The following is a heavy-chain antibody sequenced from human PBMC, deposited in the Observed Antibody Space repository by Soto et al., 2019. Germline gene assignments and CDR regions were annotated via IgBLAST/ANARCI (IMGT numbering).Heavy chain of an antibody. Sequence: GGSLRLSCAASGFSFRSYVMAWVRQAPGKGLEWVSALADGGVSPYYSDSVKGRFSISRDNSEKALYLQMTSLEVEDTAVYFCAKGSGSSWPYYFDSWGQGTLVTVS. V-gene: IGHV3-23*01. J-gene: IGHJ4*02. D-gene: IGHD6-13*01. CDR1: GFSFRSYV. CDR3: AKGSGSSWPYYFDS. CDR2: LADGGVSP.